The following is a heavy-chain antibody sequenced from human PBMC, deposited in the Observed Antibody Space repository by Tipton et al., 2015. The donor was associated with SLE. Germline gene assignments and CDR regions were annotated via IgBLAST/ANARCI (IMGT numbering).Heavy chain of an antibody. CDR2: IYYSGST. D-gene: IGHD6-6*01. J-gene: IGHJ4*02. CDR3: ARVLYSSSFCDY. CDR1: GGSISSSSYY. Sequence: LRLSCTVSGGSISSSSYYWGWIRQPPGKGLEWIGYIYYSGSTNYNPSLKSRVTISVDTSKNQFSLKLSSVTAADTAVYYCARVLYSSSFCDYWGQGTLVTVSS. V-gene: IGHV4-61*05.